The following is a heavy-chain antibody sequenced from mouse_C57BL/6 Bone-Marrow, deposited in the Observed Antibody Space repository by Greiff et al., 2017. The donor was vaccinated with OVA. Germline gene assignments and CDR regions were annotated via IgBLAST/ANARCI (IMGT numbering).Heavy chain of an antibody. CDR2: IDPSDSYT. D-gene: IGHD1-1*01. CDR1: GYTFTSYW. CDR3: ARDYYYGSAPFDY. V-gene: IGHV1-50*01. Sequence: QVQLQQPGAELVKPGASVKLSCKASGYTFTSYWMQWVKQRPGQGLEWIGEIDPSDSYTNYNQKFKGKATLTVDTSSSPAYMQLSSLTSEDSAVYYCARDYYYGSAPFDYWGQGTTLTVSS. J-gene: IGHJ2*01.